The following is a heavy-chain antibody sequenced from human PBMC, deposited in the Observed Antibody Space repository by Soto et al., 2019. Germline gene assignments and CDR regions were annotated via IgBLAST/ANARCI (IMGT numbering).Heavy chain of an antibody. V-gene: IGHV4-59*08. Sequence: PSETLSLTCTVSGGSISSYYWSWIRQPPGKGLEWIGYIYYSGSTNYNPSLKSRVTISVDTSKNQFSLKLSSVTAADTAIYYCAKGSHDYHTSGHDYWGQGTLVTVSS. CDR2: IYYSGST. CDR1: GGSISSYY. J-gene: IGHJ4*02. D-gene: IGHD2-15*01. CDR3: AKGSHDYHTSGHDY.